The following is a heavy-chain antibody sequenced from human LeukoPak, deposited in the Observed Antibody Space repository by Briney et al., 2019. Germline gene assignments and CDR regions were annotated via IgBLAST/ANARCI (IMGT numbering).Heavy chain of an antibody. D-gene: IGHD6-19*01. J-gene: IGHJ4*02. CDR3: ARDNSSGWLKAPWN. V-gene: IGHV1-69*04. Sequence: ASVKVSCKASGGTLSTYAISWVRQAPGQGLEWMERIIPILGIANYAQKFQGRVTITADKSTSTAYLELSSLRSEDTAVYYCARDNSSGWLKAPWNWGQGTLVTVSS. CDR2: IIPILGIA. CDR1: GGTLSTYA.